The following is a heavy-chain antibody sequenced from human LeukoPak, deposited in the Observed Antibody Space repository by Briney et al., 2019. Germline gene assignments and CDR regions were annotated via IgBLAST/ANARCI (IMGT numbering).Heavy chain of an antibody. D-gene: IGHD3-3*01. J-gene: IGHJ3*02. CDR3: ARSDYDFWSGYDT. Sequence: ASVKVSCKASGGTFSSYAISWVRQAPGQGLEWMGGIIPIFGTANYAQKFQGRVTVTADESTSTAYMELSSLRSEDTAVYYCARSDYDFWSGYDTWGQGTMVTVSS. CDR2: IIPIFGTA. V-gene: IGHV1-69*13. CDR1: GGTFSSYA.